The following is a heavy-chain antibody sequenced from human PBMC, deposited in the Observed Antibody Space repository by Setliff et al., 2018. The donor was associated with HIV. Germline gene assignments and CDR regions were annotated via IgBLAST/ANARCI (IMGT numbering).Heavy chain of an antibody. J-gene: IGHJ4*02. CDR3: ARQVAARKVDY. CDR2: IYNSGIT. Sequence: SETLSLTCAVYVGSFSGYYWSWIRQLPGKGLEWIGYIYNSGITSYNPSLKSRVTISEDTSKNQFSLKLISVTAADTAVYYCARQVAARKVDYWGQGLLVTVPQ. V-gene: IGHV4-59*08. CDR1: VGSFSGYY. D-gene: IGHD6-13*01.